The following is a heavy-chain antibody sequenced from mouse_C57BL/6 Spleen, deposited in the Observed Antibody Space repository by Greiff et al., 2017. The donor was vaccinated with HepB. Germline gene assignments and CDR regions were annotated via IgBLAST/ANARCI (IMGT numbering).Heavy chain of an antibody. CDR3: ASEGAYYGYGGGYAMDY. V-gene: IGHV1-55*01. D-gene: IGHD2-9*01. J-gene: IGHJ4*01. CDR2: IYPGSGST. CDR1: GYTFTSYW. Sequence: QVQLQQPGAELVKPGASVKMSCKASGYTFTSYWITWVKQRPGQGLEWIGDIYPGSGSTNYNEKFKSKATLTVDTSSSTAYMQLSSLTSEDSAVYYCASEGAYYGYGGGYAMDYWGQGTSVTVSS.